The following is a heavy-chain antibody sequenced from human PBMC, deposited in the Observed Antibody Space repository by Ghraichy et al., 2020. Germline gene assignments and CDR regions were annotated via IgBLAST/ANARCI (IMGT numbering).Heavy chain of an antibody. V-gene: IGHV3-48*02. CDR3: ARGYCSSTSCLTVLDY. J-gene: IGHJ4*02. D-gene: IGHD2-2*01. CDR2: ISSSSSTI. Sequence: GGSLRLSCAASGFTFSSYSMNWVRQAPGKGLEWVSYISSSSSTIYYADSVKGRFTISRDNAKNSLYLQMNSLRDEDTAVYYCARGYCSSTSCLTVLDYWGQGTLVTVSS. CDR1: GFTFSSYS.